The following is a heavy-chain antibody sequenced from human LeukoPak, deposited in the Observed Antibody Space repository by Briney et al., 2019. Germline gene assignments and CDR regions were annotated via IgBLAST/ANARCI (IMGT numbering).Heavy chain of an antibody. CDR2: ISYDGSNK. J-gene: IGHJ6*02. D-gene: IGHD2-2*01. CDR1: GFTFSSYA. V-gene: IGHV3-30-3*01. CDR3: ARDLLVVVPAALPVYGMDV. Sequence: GGSLRLSSAASGFTFSSYAMHWVRRAPGKELEWEAVISYDGSNKYYADSVKGRFTISRDNSKHTLYLQMNSLRAEDTAVYYCARDLLVVVPAALPVYGMDVWGQGTTVTVSS.